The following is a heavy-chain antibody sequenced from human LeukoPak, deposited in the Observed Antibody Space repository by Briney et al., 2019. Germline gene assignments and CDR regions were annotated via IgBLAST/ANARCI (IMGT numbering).Heavy chain of an antibody. CDR3: ARGITGYDSGWYGRGDTFDY. J-gene: IGHJ4*02. CDR2: IGTYNGNT. D-gene: IGHD6-19*01. CDR1: GYRFTTYG. Sequence: RGASVKVSCKASGYRFTTYGISWVRQAPGQGLEWMGWIGTYNGNTNYAQKLQGRVTMTTDTSTSTVYMELRSLRSDDTAVYYCARGITGYDSGWYGRGDTFDYWGQGTLVTVPS. V-gene: IGHV1-18*01.